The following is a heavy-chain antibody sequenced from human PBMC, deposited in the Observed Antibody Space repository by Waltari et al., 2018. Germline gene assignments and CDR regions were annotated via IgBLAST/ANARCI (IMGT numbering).Heavy chain of an antibody. CDR1: GGTFSSYA. Sequence: QVQLVQSGAEVKKPGSSVKVSCKASGGTFSSYAISWVQQAPGQGLEWMGGIIPICGTANYEQKFQGRVTITADKSTGTAYMELSSLRSEDTAVYYCASGPQGPYDIWTGWWNWFDPWGQGTLVTVSS. D-gene: IGHD3-9*01. CDR2: IIPICGTA. J-gene: IGHJ5*02. V-gene: IGHV1-69*14. CDR3: ASGPQGPYDIWTGWWNWFDP.